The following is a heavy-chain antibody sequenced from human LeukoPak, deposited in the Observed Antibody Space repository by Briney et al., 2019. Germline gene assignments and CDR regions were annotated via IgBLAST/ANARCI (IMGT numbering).Heavy chain of an antibody. V-gene: IGHV3-30-3*01. CDR2: ISYDGSNK. D-gene: IGHD3-9*01. Sequence: GGSLRLSCVASGFTFSSYAMHWVRQAPGKGLEWVAVISYDGSNKYYAGSVKGRFTISRDNSKNTLYLQMNSLRAEDTAVYYCARGGYFDWLLYYWGQGTLVTVSS. CDR3: ARGGYFDWLLYY. CDR1: GFTFSSYA. J-gene: IGHJ4*02.